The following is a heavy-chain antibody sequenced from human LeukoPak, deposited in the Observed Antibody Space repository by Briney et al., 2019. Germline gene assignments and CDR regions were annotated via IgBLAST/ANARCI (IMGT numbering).Heavy chain of an antibody. J-gene: IGHJ4*02. CDR1: GDSISSYY. CDR2: IYDSGST. V-gene: IGHV4-59*01. D-gene: IGHD6-19*01. CDR3: ARLYNSGWTYYFDY. Sequence: SETLSLTCAVSGDSISSYYWSWIRQPPGKGLEWIGYIYDSGSTNYNPSLKSRVTISVDTSKDQFSLKLSSVTAADTAVYYCARLYNSGWTYYFDYWGQGTLVTVSS.